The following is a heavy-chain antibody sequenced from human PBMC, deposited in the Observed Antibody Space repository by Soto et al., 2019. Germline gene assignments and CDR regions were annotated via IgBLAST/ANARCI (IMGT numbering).Heavy chain of an antibody. Sequence: GGSLRLSCAASGFTFSDYYMSWIRQAPGKGLEWVSYISSSGSTIYYADSVKGRFTISRDNAKNSLYLQMNSLRAEDTAVYYCARDSPWSSSFDVHFDYWGQGTLVTVSS. V-gene: IGHV3-11*01. D-gene: IGHD6-6*01. CDR1: GFTFSDYY. CDR3: ARDSPWSSSFDVHFDY. CDR2: ISSSGSTI. J-gene: IGHJ4*02.